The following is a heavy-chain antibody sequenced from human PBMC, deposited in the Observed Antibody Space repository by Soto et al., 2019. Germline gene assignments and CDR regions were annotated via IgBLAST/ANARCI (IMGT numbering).Heavy chain of an antibody. Sequence: GGSLRLSCAASGFTFSSYGMHWVRQAPGKGLEWVAVISYDGSNKYYADSVKGRFTISRDNSKNTLYLQMNSLRAEDTAVYYCANERPGGEWELLGAFDIWGQGTMVTVSS. D-gene: IGHD1-26*01. CDR1: GFTFSSYG. V-gene: IGHV3-30*18. J-gene: IGHJ3*02. CDR2: ISYDGSNK. CDR3: ANERPGGEWELLGAFDI.